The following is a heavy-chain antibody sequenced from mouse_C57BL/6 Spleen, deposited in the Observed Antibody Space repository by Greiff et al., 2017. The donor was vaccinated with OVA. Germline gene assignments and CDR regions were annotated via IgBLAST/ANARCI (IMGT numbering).Heavy chain of an antibody. CDR1: GYTFTSYW. J-gene: IGHJ4*01. CDR2: IHPNSGST. CDR3: ASYYGSSKAMDY. Sequence: QVQLQQPGAELVKPGASVKLSCKASGYTFTSYWMHWVKQRPGQGLEWIGMIHPNSGSTNYNEKFKSKATLTVDKSSSTAYMHLSSLTSEDSAVYYCASYYGSSKAMDYWGQGTSVTVSS. V-gene: IGHV1-64*01. D-gene: IGHD1-1*01.